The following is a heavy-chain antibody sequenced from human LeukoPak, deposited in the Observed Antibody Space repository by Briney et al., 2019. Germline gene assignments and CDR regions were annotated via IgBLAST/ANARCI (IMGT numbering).Heavy chain of an antibody. CDR2: LSNTNMI. V-gene: IGHV3-48*01. J-gene: IGHJ4*02. CDR3: ARRGDTPMIGDY. D-gene: IGHD5-18*01. Sequence: GGSLRLSCTASGFTFSSYGMNWVRQGPGKGLEWLSYLSNTNMIHYAESVKGRFTISRDNAKNSLYLQMDGLRGEDTAVYYCARRGDTPMIGDYWGQGPLVTVSS. CDR1: GFTFSSYG.